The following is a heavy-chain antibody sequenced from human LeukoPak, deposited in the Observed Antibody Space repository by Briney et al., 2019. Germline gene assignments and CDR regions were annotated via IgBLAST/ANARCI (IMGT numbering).Heavy chain of an antibody. V-gene: IGHV4-31*03. CDR1: GGSISSAGHY. J-gene: IGHJ4*02. CDR2: IYYSGST. Sequence: PSQTLSLTCTVSGGSISSAGHYWSWIRQHPGKGLEWIGYIYYSGSTYYRPSLESRLTISIDTSKNQFSLKLSSVTAADTAVYYCARVLSPDHDTSGYYFDNWGQGTLVTVSS. CDR3: ARVLSPDHDTSGYYFDN. D-gene: IGHD3-22*01.